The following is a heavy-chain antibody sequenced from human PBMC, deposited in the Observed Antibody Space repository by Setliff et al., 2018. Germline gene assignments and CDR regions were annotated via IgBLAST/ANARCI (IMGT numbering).Heavy chain of an antibody. V-gene: IGHV3-7*01. J-gene: IGHJ4*02. CDR2: IKQDGSEK. CDR1: GFTFSSYW. Sequence: LRLSCAASGFTFSSYWMSWVRLAPGKGLEWVANIKQDGSEKYYVDSVKGRFTISRDNAKNSLYLQMNSLRAEDTAVYYCARDRLRYFDWLLCTAIDYWGQGTLVTSPQ. CDR3: ARDRLRYFDWLLCTAIDY. D-gene: IGHD3-9*01.